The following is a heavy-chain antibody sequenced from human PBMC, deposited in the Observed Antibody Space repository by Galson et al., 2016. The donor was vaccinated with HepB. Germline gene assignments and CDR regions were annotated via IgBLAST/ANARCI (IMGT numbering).Heavy chain of an antibody. D-gene: IGHD3-9*01. J-gene: IGHJ4*02. CDR1: GFTFSDFD. CDR3: ARAAFGYNNDWPPWYDY. Sequence: SLRLSCAASGFTFSDFDMHWVRQAPGEGLEWVAIISSHGGNKDYADSMKGRFTIPRDNSKNTLYLEMDSLRIDDTAVYYCARAAFGYNNDWPPWYDYWGQGALVSVSS. V-gene: IGHV3-30*04. CDR2: ISSHGGNK.